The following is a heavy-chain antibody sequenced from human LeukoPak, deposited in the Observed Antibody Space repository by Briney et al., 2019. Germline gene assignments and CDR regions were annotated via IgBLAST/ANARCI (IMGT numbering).Heavy chain of an antibody. Sequence: GASVKVSCKASGYTFTSYGISWVRQAPGQGLEWMGWINPNSGGTNYAQKFQGRVTMTRDTSISTAYMELSRLRSDDTAVYYCARVRGFPTMVRGAKEYYFDYWGQGTLVTVSS. J-gene: IGHJ4*02. D-gene: IGHD3-10*01. CDR1: GYTFTSYG. CDR3: ARVRGFPTMVRGAKEYYFDY. V-gene: IGHV1-2*02. CDR2: INPNSGGT.